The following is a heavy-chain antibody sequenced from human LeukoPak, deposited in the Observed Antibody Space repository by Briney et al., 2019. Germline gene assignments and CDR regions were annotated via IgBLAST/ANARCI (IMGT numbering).Heavy chain of an antibody. V-gene: IGHV3-30*02. J-gene: IGHJ5*02. CDR3: AKHDQRSWPFNWFDP. Sequence: GGSLRLSCAASGFTFSSYGMHWVRQAPGKGLEWVAFIRYDGSNKYYADSVKGRFTISRDNSKNTLYLQMNSLRAEDTAVYYCAKHDQRSWPFNWFDPWGQGTLVTVSS. CDR2: IRYDGSNK. D-gene: IGHD6-13*01. CDR1: GFTFSSYG.